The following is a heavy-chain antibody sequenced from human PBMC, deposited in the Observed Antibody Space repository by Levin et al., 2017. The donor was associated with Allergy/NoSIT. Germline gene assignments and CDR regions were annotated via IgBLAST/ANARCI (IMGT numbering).Heavy chain of an antibody. CDR1: GGTSSSYA. CDR2: INPLFGTA. D-gene: IGHD2-15*01. V-gene: IGHV1-69*13. CDR3: ARGEDCSGRSCYSVADN. Sequence: VASVKVSCKASGGTSSSYAFSWVRQAPGQGLEWMGGINPLFGTANYAQKFQGRVKITADESTSITYMELSSLRSEDTAVYYCARGEDCSGRSCYSVADNWGQGTLVTVSS. J-gene: IGHJ4*02.